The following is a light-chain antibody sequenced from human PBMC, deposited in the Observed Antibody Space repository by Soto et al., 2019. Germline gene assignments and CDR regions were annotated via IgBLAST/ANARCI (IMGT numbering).Light chain of an antibody. V-gene: IGKV1-9*01. J-gene: IGKJ3*01. Sequence: IQLTQSPASLSASVGDRVTISCRASPGSTSYLAWYQQKPGEAPKLLIYGTSTLQTGVPSRFSGGGSGTDFSLTIGSLQPEDFATYYGQHLSDYPLTFGPGTKVDIK. CDR3: QHLSDYPLT. CDR1: PGSTSY. CDR2: GTS.